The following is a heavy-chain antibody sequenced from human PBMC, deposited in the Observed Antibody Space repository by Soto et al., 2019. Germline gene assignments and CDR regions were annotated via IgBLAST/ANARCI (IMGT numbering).Heavy chain of an antibody. CDR1: GGSISSYY. Sequence: SETLSLTCTVSGGSISSYYWSWIRQPPGKGLEWIGYIYYSGSTNYNPSLKSRVTISVDTSKNQFSLKLSSLTAADTAVYYCARCGYSYGLDYWGQGTLVTVS. J-gene: IGHJ4*02. CDR3: ARCGYSYGLDY. V-gene: IGHV4-59*08. CDR2: IYYSGST. D-gene: IGHD5-18*01.